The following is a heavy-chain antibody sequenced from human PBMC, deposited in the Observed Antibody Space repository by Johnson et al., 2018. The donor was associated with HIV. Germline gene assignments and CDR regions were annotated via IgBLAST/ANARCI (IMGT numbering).Heavy chain of an antibody. D-gene: IGHD6-13*01. CDR2: ISSDGSNK. J-gene: IGHJ3*02. CDR3: ARIPARWYLNDAFDI. CDR1: GFTL. Sequence: QVQLVESGGGVVQPGTSLRLSCAASGFTLRVSQAPGKGLEWVAVISSDGSNKYYADSVKGRFTISRDNAKNSLYLQMNSLRAEDTAVYYCARIPARWYLNDAFDIWGQGTMVTVSS. V-gene: IGHV3-30*04.